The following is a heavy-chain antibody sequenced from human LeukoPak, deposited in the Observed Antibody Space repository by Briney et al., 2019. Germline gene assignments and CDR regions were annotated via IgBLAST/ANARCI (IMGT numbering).Heavy chain of an antibody. CDR1: GFTFSSYG. D-gene: IGHD3-3*01. CDR3: AKGDGFLEWLFPY. J-gene: IGHJ4*02. Sequence: GGSLRLSCAASGFTFSSYGMHWVRQAPGKGLEWMTFIRYDGSNKYYADSVKGRFTISRDNSKNTLYLQMNSLRAEDTAVYYCAKGDGFLEWLFPYWGQGTLVTVSS. V-gene: IGHV3-30*02. CDR2: IRYDGSNK.